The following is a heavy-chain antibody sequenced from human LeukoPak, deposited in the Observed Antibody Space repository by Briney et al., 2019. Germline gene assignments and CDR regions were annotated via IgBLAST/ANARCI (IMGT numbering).Heavy chain of an antibody. V-gene: IGHV3-23*01. CDR1: GFTFSSYA. D-gene: IGHD1-26*01. Sequence: GGSLRLSCAASGFTFSSYAMSWVRQAPGKGLEWVSAISGSGGSTYYADSVKGRFTISRDNSKNTLYLQMNSLRAEDTAVYYCAKGRARGRANGSYWGFDYWGQGTLVTVSS. CDR3: AKGRARGRANGSYWGFDY. J-gene: IGHJ4*02. CDR2: ISGSGGST.